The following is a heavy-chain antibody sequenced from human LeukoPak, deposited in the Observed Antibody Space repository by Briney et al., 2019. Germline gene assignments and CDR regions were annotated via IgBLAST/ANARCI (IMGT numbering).Heavy chain of an antibody. D-gene: IGHD3-3*01. V-gene: IGHV3-66*01. CDR1: GFTVSSNY. CDR3: ARLRFLEWPFDY. CDR2: TYSGGST. J-gene: IGHJ4*02. Sequence: GGSLRLSCAVSGFTVSSNYMSWVRQAPGKGLEWVSVTYSGGSTYYADSVKGRFTISRDNSKNTLNLQMNSLRAEDTAVYYCARLRFLEWPFDYWGQGTLVTVSS.